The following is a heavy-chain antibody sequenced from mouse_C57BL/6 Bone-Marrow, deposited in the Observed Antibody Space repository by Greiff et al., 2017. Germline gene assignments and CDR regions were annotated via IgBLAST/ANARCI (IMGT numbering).Heavy chain of an antibody. J-gene: IGHJ3*01. Sequence: VQGVESGPGLVQPSQSLSITCTVSGFSLTSYGVHWVRQSPGKGLEWLGVIWSGGNTDYNAAFISRLSISKDNSKIQVFFKMNSLQADDTAIYYCAIRYSNYGGFAYWGQGTLVTVSA. CDR2: IWSGGNT. CDR1: GFSLTSYG. CDR3: AIRYSNYGGFAY. V-gene: IGHV2-2*01. D-gene: IGHD2-5*01.